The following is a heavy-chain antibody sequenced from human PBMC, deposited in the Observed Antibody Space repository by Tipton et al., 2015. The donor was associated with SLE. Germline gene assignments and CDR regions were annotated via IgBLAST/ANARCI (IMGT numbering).Heavy chain of an antibody. J-gene: IGHJ6*02. D-gene: IGHD6-19*01. V-gene: IGHV4-4*09. Sequence: TLSLTCAVSGDSINSYYWSWLRQPPGKGLEWIGYIHTSGTTNYNPSLESRVTISVDTSKNQFSLKLTSVTAADTAVYYCARQGSSGRWSYYYGMDVWGQGTTVTVSS. CDR2: IHTSGTT. CDR1: GDSINSYY. CDR3: ARQGSSGRWSYYYGMDV.